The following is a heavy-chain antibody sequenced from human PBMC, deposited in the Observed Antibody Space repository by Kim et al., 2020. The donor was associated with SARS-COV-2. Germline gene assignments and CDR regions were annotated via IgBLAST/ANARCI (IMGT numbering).Heavy chain of an antibody. CDR3: ARDPPRGYSYAHGGY. J-gene: IGHJ4*02. Sequence: SVKVSCKASGGTFSSYAISWVRQAPGQGLEWMGGIIPIFGTANYAQKFQGRVTITADESTSTAYMELSSLRSEDTAVYYCARDPPRGYSYAHGGYWGQGTLVTVSS. CDR1: GGTFSSYA. CDR2: IIPIFGTA. D-gene: IGHD5-18*01. V-gene: IGHV1-69*13.